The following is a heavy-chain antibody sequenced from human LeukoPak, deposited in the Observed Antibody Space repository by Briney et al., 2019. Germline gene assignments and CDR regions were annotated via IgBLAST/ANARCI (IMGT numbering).Heavy chain of an antibody. Sequence: PGGSLRLSCAASGITFSSYGMHWVRQAPGKGLEWVAFIRYDGSNKYYADSVKGRFTISRDNSKNTLYLQMNSLRAEDTAVYYCAKDRSGWYLDRRNLFDYWGQGTLVTVSS. J-gene: IGHJ4*02. CDR1: GITFSSYG. D-gene: IGHD6-19*01. CDR2: IRYDGSNK. V-gene: IGHV3-30*02. CDR3: AKDRSGWYLDRRNLFDY.